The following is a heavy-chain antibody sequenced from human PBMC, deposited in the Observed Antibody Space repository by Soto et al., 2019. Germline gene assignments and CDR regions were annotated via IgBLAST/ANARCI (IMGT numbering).Heavy chain of an antibody. CDR3: ARDPGDLNAARWYSFDL. CDR1: GFTFRPFG. CDR2: IWNDGGNK. V-gene: IGHV3-33*01. Sequence: QVQLVESGGGVVQPGRSLRLSCAASGFTFRPFGMHWVRQAPGKGLEWVAVIWNDGGNKYYSDSVKGRFSISRDKAKNALYLQMSSLRPEDTAVYYCARDPGDLNAARWYSFDLWGQGTLVTVSS. D-gene: IGHD6-6*01. J-gene: IGHJ4*02.